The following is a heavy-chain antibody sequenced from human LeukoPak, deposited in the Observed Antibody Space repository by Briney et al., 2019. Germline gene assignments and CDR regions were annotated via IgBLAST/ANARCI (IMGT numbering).Heavy chain of an antibody. CDR3: ARDLLYCGGDCYSRADY. Sequence: NPSETLSLTCAVSGGSISGYYWSWIRQPPGKGLEWIGEINHSGSTNYNPSLKSRVTISVDTSKNQFSLKLSSVTAADTAVYYCARDLLYCGGDCYSRADYWGQGTLVTVSS. D-gene: IGHD2-21*02. V-gene: IGHV4-34*01. CDR2: INHSGST. CDR1: GGSISGYY. J-gene: IGHJ4*02.